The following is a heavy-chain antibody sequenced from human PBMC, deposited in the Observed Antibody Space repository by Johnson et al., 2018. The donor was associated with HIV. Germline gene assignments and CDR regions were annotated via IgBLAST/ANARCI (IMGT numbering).Heavy chain of an antibody. Sequence: VQLVESGGGLVQPGRSLRLSCAASGFTFDDYAMHWVRQAPGKGLEWVSGISWNSGSIGYADSVKGRFTISRDDSSNTLYLQMNGLKTEDTAVYYCTTPGDRWYTLVGEAAFDIWGQGTMVTVSS. D-gene: IGHD2-15*01. CDR3: TTPGDRWYTLVGEAAFDI. CDR1: GFTFDDYA. CDR2: ISWNSGSI. J-gene: IGHJ3*02. V-gene: IGHV3-9*01.